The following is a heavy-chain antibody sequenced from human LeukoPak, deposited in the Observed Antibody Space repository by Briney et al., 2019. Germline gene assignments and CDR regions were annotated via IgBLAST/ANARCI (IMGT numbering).Heavy chain of an antibody. Sequence: SETLSLTCTVSGGSISRGDYYWSWIRQPPGKGLEWIGYIYYSGSTYYNPSLKSRFTISVDTSKNQFSLKLSSVTAADTAVYYCARVGSGSYSRFDYWGQGTLVTVSS. J-gene: IGHJ4*02. V-gene: IGHV4-30-4*01. CDR3: ARVGSGSYSRFDY. CDR1: GGSISRGDYY. D-gene: IGHD3-10*01. CDR2: IYYSGST.